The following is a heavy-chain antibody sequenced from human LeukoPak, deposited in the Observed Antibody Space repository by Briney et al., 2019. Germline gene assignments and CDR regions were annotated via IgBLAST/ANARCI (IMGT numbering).Heavy chain of an antibody. CDR3: ARHPAVLRFLEWLYNWFDP. V-gene: IGHV4-39*01. J-gene: IGHJ5*02. D-gene: IGHD3-3*01. CDR2: IYYSGCT. Sequence: PSETLSLTCTVSGGSISSSSYYWGGIRQPPGKGREWIGSIYYSGCTYYNPSLHSLTTITVDSATNPFSLTLSSLPAADTAVYYCARHPAVLRFLEWLYNWFDPWGQGTLVTVSS. CDR1: GGSISSSSYY.